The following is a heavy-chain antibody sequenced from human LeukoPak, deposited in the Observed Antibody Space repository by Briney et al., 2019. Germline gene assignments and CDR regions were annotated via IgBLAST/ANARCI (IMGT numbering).Heavy chain of an antibody. CDR2: IKQDGSER. V-gene: IGHV3-7*01. CDR3: ARVHRSSHDFWSGYSYYFDY. J-gene: IGHJ4*02. Sequence: PGGSLRLSCAASGFIFRSHWMSWVRQAPGKGLEWVASIKQDGSERFYVDSVKGRFTISRDNAKNSLYLQMNSLRAEDTAVYYCARVHRSSHDFWSGYSYYFDYWGQGTLVTVSS. CDR1: GFIFRSHW. D-gene: IGHD3-3*01.